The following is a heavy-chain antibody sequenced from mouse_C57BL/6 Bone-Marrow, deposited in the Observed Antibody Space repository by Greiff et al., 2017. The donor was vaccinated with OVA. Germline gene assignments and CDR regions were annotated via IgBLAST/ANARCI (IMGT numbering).Heavy chain of an antibody. Sequence: QVQLQQSGAELARPGASVKLSCKASGYTFTSYGISWVKQRTGQGLEWTGEIYPRSGNTYYNEKFKGKATLTADKSSSTAYMELRSLTSEDSAVYFCARFELYYSNYRAWFAYWGQGTLVTVSA. CDR1: GYTFTSYG. D-gene: IGHD2-5*01. V-gene: IGHV1-81*01. J-gene: IGHJ3*01. CDR2: IYPRSGNT. CDR3: ARFELYYSNYRAWFAY.